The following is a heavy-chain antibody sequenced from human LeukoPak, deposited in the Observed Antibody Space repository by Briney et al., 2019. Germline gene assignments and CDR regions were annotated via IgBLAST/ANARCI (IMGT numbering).Heavy chain of an antibody. V-gene: IGHV1-2*02. D-gene: IGHD3-22*01. Sequence: ASVKVSYKASGYTFTGYYRHWVRQAPGQGLEWMGWINPNSGGTNYAQKFQGRVTMTRDTSISTAYMELSRLRSDDTAVYYCARHYYDSSGYYWDDYWGQGTLVTVSS. CDR1: GYTFTGYY. J-gene: IGHJ4*02. CDR3: ARHYYDSSGYYWDDY. CDR2: INPNSGGT.